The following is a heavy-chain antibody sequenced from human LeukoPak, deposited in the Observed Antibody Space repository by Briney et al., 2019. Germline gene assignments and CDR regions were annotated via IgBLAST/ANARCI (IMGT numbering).Heavy chain of an antibody. D-gene: IGHD3-22*01. J-gene: IGHJ4*02. CDR1: GGFISSNY. CDR3: ARLFTTGGFDY. CDR2: IYYSGST. V-gene: IGHV4-59*08. Sequence: SETLSLTCTVSGGFISSNYWSWIRQPPGKGLEWIGYIYYSGSTNYNPSLKSRVTTSVDTSKNQFSLKLSSVTAADTAVYYCARLFTTGGFDYWGQGTLVTVSS.